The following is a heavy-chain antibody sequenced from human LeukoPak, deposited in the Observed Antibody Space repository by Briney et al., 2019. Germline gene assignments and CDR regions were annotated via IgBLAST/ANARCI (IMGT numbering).Heavy chain of an antibody. CDR1: GLTFPTYW. CDR2: IKQDGSEK. CDR3: ARGGERMVDY. V-gene: IGHV3-7*01. J-gene: IGHJ4*02. Sequence: GVSVRLFCAASGLTFPTYWISWVPQPPGKGLEWVARIKQDGSEKYYVDSVKGRFTISRDNAQNSLYLQMNSLRAEDTAVYYCARGGERMVDYWGEGAPVTVSS.